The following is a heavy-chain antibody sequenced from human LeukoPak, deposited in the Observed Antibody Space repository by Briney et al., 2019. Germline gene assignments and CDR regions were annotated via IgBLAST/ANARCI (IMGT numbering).Heavy chain of an antibody. CDR3: ARHIDNGWYAY. CDR2: ISYSGST. CDR1: GGSISSYY. J-gene: IGHJ4*02. V-gene: IGHV4-59*08. D-gene: IGHD6-19*01. Sequence: SETLSLTCTVSGGSISSYYWSWIRQPPGKGLEWIGYISYSGSTNYNPSLKSRATMSVDRSRNQFSLQLNSVTAADTAVYYCARHIDNGWYAYWGQGTLVTVSS.